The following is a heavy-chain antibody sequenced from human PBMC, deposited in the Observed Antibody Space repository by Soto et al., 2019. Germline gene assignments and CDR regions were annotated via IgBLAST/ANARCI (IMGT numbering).Heavy chain of an antibody. Sequence: QVQLEQSGAEVKKPGDSMKVSCKAYGYTFTSYGISWVRQAPGQGLEWMGWINGYNGNTDYPQKVQGRVNLTXAXAXSTAYMELRSMRSDDTAVYYCAREGSAPYYYYGMDVWGQGTTVTVSS. J-gene: IGHJ6*02. CDR1: GYTFTSYG. CDR2: INGYNGNT. V-gene: IGHV1-18*01. CDR3: AREGSAPYYYYGMDV. D-gene: IGHD6-19*01.